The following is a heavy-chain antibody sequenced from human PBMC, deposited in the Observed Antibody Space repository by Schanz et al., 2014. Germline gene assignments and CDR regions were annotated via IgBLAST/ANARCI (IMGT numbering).Heavy chain of an antibody. CDR3: ARDRRFFDRDDLYYFDS. Sequence: QIQLVQSGPEVKKPGATVKVSCKASGYIFINSGISWVRQAPGQGLEWMGWNSAYNGNTKYPQKLQGRVTMTTDTSTSTAYMALTDLRSDDTAVYYCARDRRFFDRDDLYYFDSWGQGTLVTVSS. CDR2: NSAYNGNT. J-gene: IGHJ4*02. CDR1: GYIFINSG. V-gene: IGHV1-18*01. D-gene: IGHD3-3*01.